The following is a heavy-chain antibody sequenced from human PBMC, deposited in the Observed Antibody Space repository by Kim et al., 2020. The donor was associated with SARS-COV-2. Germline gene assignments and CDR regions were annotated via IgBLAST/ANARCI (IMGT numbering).Heavy chain of an antibody. Sequence: ASVKVSCKTSGYTFSGYNIHWVRQAPGQGLEWVGWVNPNSGATTLAQKFHGRATMTRDTAISTVYMEVYSLRTGDTAVYYCARAGSRSFDMWGQGT. V-gene: IGHV1-2*02. D-gene: IGHD3-10*01. CDR3: ARAGSRSFDM. CDR1: GYTFSGYN. J-gene: IGHJ3*02. CDR2: VNPNSGAT.